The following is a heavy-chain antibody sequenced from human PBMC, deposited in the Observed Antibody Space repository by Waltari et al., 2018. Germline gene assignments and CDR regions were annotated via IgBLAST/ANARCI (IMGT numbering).Heavy chain of an antibody. J-gene: IGHJ5*02. Sequence: QRQLQEAGPGLVKPSETRALTCTVSGGAFSSSSYYWGWIRQPPGKGRAWSGSIYYSGSAYYNPSLTSRVPISVDTSKHHFSLQLSSVTAADTAVYYCARAYSSLHWFDPWGQGTLVTVSS. D-gene: IGHD6-13*01. CDR2: IYYSGSA. V-gene: IGHV4-39*07. CDR1: GGAFSSSSYY. CDR3: ARAYSSLHWFDP.